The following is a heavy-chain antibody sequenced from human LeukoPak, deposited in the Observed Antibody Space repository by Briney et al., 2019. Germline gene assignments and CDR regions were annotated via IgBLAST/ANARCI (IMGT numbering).Heavy chain of an antibody. CDR2: IFYSGST. CDR1: SGSISTSNYY. CDR3: ARGGGIALLN. D-gene: IGHD4-23*01. Sequence: SETLSLTCTVSSGSISTSNYYWGWVRQPPGKALEWIGNIFYSGSTYYSPSLKSRVTISLDTSRNQFSLKLSSVTAADTAVYYCARGGGIALLNWGQGTLVTVSS. J-gene: IGHJ4*02. V-gene: IGHV4-39*07.